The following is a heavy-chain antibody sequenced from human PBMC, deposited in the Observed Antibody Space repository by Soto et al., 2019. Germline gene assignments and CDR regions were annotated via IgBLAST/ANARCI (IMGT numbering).Heavy chain of an antibody. J-gene: IGHJ4*02. V-gene: IGHV3-15*07. CDR3: TTDREGATRPIKHLLDY. D-gene: IGHD1-26*01. CDR2: IKSKTDGGTT. CDR1: GFTFSNAW. Sequence: GGSLRLSCAASGFTFSNAWMNWVRQAPGKGLEWVGRIKSKTDGGTTDYAAPVKGRFTISRDDSKNTLYLQMNSLKTEDTAVYYCTTDREGATRPIKHLLDYWGQGTLVTVSS.